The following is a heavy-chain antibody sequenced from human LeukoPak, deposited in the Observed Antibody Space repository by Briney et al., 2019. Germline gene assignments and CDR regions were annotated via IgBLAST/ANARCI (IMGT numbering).Heavy chain of an antibody. D-gene: IGHD6-19*01. Sequence: PGGSLSLSCAASGFTFSSYSMNWVRQAPGKGLEWVSAISGSGGSTYYADSVKGRFTFSRDNSKNTLYLQMNSLRADDTAVYYCASERQFSSGYYYFEFWGQGTLVTVSS. CDR2: ISGSGGST. CDR3: ASERQFSSGYYYFEF. J-gene: IGHJ4*02. CDR1: GFTFSSYS. V-gene: IGHV3-23*01.